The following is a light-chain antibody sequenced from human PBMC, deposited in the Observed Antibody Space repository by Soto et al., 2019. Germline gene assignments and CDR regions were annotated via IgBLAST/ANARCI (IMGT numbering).Light chain of an antibody. CDR1: QSVSSSY. J-gene: IGKJ4*01. CDR2: GAS. CDR3: QQYGSSPPLT. Sequence: EIVLTQSPGTLSLSPGERATLSCRASQSVSSSYLAWYQQKPCQAPRLLIYGASSRATGIPDRFSGSGSGTDLTLAISRLEPDDFAVYYWQQYGSSPPLTFGGGTKVEIK. V-gene: IGKV3-20*01.